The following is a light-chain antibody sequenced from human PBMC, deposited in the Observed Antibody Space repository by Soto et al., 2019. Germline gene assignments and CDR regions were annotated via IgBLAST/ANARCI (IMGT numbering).Light chain of an antibody. CDR3: QQYGGSPLVT. V-gene: IGKV3-20*01. CDR2: GAS. Sequence: EIVLTQSPGTLSLSPGERATLSCRASQSVSSSYLAWYQQKPGQAPRLLIYGASSRATGIPDRFSGSGSGTDFSLLISRLQHADFSVYYCQQYGGSPLVTFGQGTRLEIK. CDR1: QSVSSSY. J-gene: IGKJ5*01.